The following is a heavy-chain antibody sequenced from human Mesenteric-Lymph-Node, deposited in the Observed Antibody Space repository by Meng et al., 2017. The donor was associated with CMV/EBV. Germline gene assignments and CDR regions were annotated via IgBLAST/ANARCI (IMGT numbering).Heavy chain of an antibody. Sequence: ASVKVSCKASGYTFTSYGISWVRQAPGQGLEWMGWISAYNGNTNYAQKLQGRVTMTTHRSTNTAYMELRSLRSDDTAMYYCATSIPAAGSLYYYGMDVWGQGTTVTVSS. J-gene: IGHJ6*02. CDR3: ATSIPAAGSLYYYGMDV. CDR2: ISAYNGNT. D-gene: IGHD6-13*01. CDR1: GYTFTSYG. V-gene: IGHV1-18*01.